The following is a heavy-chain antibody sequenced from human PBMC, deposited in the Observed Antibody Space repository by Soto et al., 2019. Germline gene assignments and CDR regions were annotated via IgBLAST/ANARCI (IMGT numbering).Heavy chain of an antibody. CDR3: ARALIPAAMPNWFDP. CDR2: IYSGGST. Sequence: GGSLRLSCAASGFTVSSNYMSWVRQAPGKGLEWVSVIYSGGSTYYADSVKGRFTISRDNSKNTLYLQMNSLRAEDTAVYYCARALIPAAMPNWFDPWGQGTLVTVSS. CDR1: GFTVSSNY. V-gene: IGHV3-66*01. D-gene: IGHD2-2*01. J-gene: IGHJ5*02.